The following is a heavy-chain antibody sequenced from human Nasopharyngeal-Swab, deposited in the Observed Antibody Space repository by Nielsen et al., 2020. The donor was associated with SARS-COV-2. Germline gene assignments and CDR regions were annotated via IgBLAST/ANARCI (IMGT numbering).Heavy chain of an antibody. CDR2: IYYSGST. D-gene: IGHD2-15*01. J-gene: IGHJ1*01. CDR1: GGSISSSSYY. V-gene: IGHV4-39*07. CDR3: ARPQVAATPALAFQH. Sequence: SETLSLTCTVSGGSISSSSYYWGWIRQPPGKGLEWIGSIYYSGSTYYNPSLKSRVTISVDTSKNQFSLKLSSVTAADTAVYYCARPQVAATPALAFQHWGQGTLVTVSS.